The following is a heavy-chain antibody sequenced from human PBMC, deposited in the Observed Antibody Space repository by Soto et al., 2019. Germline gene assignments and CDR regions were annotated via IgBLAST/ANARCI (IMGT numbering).Heavy chain of an antibody. CDR1: GGSISSSNW. V-gene: IGHV4-4*02. J-gene: IGHJ4*02. CDR3: ARSSGYYDSSGYHDY. CDR2: IYHSGST. Sequence: SETLSLTCAVSGGSISSSNWWSWVRQPPGKGLEWIGEIYHSGSTNYNPSLKSRVTISVDTSKNQFSLKLSSVTAADTAVYYCARSSGYYDSSGYHDYWGQGTLVTVSS. D-gene: IGHD3-22*01.